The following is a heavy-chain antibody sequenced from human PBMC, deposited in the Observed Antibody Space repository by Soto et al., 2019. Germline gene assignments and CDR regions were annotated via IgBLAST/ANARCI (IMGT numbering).Heavy chain of an antibody. CDR2: ISAYSGKT. J-gene: IGHJ4*02. V-gene: IGHV1-18*01. D-gene: IGHD3-9*01. CDR3: ARQYDILTGYYLEVGY. CDR1: GYTFTSYG. Sequence: GASMKVSCKASGYTFTSYGISWVRQAPGQGLEGKGWISAYSGKTDYAQKLQGRVTMTTDTSTSTAYMELRSLRSDDTAVYYCARQYDILTGYYLEVGYWGQGTLVTVSS.